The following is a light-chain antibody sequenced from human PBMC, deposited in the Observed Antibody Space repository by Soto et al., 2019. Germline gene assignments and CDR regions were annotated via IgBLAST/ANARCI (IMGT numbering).Light chain of an antibody. J-gene: IGKJ2*01. CDR1: QSVSRRY. CDR2: GAS. CDR3: QQYGSSPPYT. V-gene: IGKV3-20*01. Sequence: EMVLTQSPGTLSLSPGERATLSARASQSVSRRYLSWYQQQPVQAPRLLIFGASSRVTGLADRFSGSGAGTELTITISRRETEDDAVYYFQQYGSSPPYTFGQGNKVEIK.